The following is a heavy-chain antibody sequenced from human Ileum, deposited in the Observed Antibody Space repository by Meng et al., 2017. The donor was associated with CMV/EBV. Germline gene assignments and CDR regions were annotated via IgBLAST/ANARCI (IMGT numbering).Heavy chain of an antibody. CDR3: ARGPSRTDFDY. J-gene: IGHJ4*02. Sequence: QVQLVQSGAEVKKPGASVKVSCKASGYTFTGYYIHWVRQAPGEGLEWMGIINPGDGSTNYAQKFQGRVTMTRDTSTTTVHMELSSPRSEDTAVYYCARGPSRTDFDYWGQGTLVTVSS. V-gene: IGHV1-46*01. CDR2: INPGDGST. D-gene: IGHD1-14*01. CDR1: GYTFTGYY.